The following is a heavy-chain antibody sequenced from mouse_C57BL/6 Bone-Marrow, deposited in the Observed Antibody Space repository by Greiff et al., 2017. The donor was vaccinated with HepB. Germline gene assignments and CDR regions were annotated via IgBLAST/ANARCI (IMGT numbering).Heavy chain of an antibody. V-gene: IGHV5-6*01. Sequence: VQLLESGGVLVKPGGSLTLSCAASGFTFSSYCLSWVRPTPDKRLEWVATISSDGSYTYYPDSVKGRFTISRDNAKNTLYLQMSSLKSEDTAMYYCARHTGYDFDYWGQGTTLTVSS. CDR3: ARHTGYDFDY. J-gene: IGHJ2*01. CDR1: GFTFSSYC. CDR2: ISSDGSYT. D-gene: IGHD2-2*01.